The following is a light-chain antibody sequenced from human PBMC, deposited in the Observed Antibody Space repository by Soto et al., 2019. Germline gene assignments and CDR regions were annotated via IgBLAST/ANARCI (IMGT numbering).Light chain of an antibody. CDR2: DAS. CDR3: QQFLSYPIT. Sequence: IQLTQSPASLSASVGERVTITCRASQDIRGALAWYQQSPGEAPQLLIYDASTLESGVPSRFSGSSSGTHFTLTISSLQPEDFATYFCQQFLSYPITFGQGTDWRL. J-gene: IGKJ5*01. CDR1: QDIRGA. V-gene: IGKV1-13*02.